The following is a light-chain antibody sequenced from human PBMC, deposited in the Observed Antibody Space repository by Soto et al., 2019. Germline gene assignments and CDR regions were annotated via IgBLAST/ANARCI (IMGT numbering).Light chain of an antibody. CDR2: KAS. CDR3: QHYDTYPLP. CDR1: QSISNW. J-gene: IGKJ3*01. Sequence: TKTPSTLSASVGDRVTITCRASQSISNWLAWYQQKPGKAPNLLIYKASSLESGVPSRFSGSGSGTEFTLTISSLQPDDFATYYCQHYDTYPLPFGPGTKVDIK. V-gene: IGKV1-5*03.